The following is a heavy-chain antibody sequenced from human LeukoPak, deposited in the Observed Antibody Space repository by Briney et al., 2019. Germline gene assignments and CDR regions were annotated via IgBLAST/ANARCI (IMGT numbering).Heavy chain of an antibody. CDR3: ARGAYCGGDCQSYYYFYMDV. V-gene: IGHV3-7*01. CDR2: IKQDGSEK. Sequence: PGGSLRLSCAASGFTFSSYWMSWVRQAPGKGLEWVANIKQDGSEKYYVDSVKGRFTISRDNAKNTLYLQMNSLRPDDTAVYYCARGAYCGGDCQSYYYFYMDVWGKGTTVTISS. J-gene: IGHJ6*03. CDR1: GFTFSSYW. D-gene: IGHD2-21*02.